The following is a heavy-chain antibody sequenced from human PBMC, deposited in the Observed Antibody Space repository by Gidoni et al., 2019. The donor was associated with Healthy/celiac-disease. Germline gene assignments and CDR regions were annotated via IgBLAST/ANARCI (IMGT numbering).Heavy chain of an antibody. CDR3: ARRGGDYSSSWYYFDY. CDR1: GFTFSDYY. V-gene: IGHV3-11*05. D-gene: IGHD6-13*01. CDR2: ISSSSSYT. Sequence: VQLVESGGGLVKPGGSLRLSCAASGFTFSDYYMSWIRQAPGKGLEWVSYISSSSSYTNYADSVKGRFTISRDNAKNSLYLQMNSLRAEDTAVYYCARRGGDYSSSWYYFDYWGQGTLVTVSS. J-gene: IGHJ4*02.